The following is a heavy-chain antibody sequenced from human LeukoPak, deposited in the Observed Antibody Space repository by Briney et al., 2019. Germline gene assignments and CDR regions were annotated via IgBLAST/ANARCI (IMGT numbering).Heavy chain of an antibody. Sequence: PSETLSLTCAVSGGSISRGGYSWSWIRQPPGKGLEWIGYFYYSGSTYYNPSLKSRVTISVDTSKNQFSLKLSSVTAADTAVYYCARGPDFWSGYYFPDPRAWFDPWGQGTLVTVSS. J-gene: IGHJ5*02. CDR1: GGSISRGGYS. V-gene: IGHV4-30-4*07. CDR2: FYYSGST. CDR3: ARGPDFWSGYYFPDPRAWFDP. D-gene: IGHD3-3*01.